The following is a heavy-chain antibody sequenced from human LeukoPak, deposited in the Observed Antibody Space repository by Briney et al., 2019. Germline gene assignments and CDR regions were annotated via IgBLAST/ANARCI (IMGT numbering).Heavy chain of an antibody. D-gene: IGHD5-18*01. J-gene: IGHJ4*02. CDR3: ARMSYGPDY. CDR2: IYTSGST. Sequence: SETPSLTCTVSGCSISSGSYYWSWIRQPAGKGLEWIGRIYTSGSTNYNPSLKSRVTISVDTSKNQFSLKLSSVTAADTAVYYCARMSYGPDYWGQGTLVTVSS. V-gene: IGHV4-61*02. CDR1: GCSISSGSYY.